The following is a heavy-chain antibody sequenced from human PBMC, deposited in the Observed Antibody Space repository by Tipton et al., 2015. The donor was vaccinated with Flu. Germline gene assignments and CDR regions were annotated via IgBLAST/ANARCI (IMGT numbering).Heavy chain of an antibody. CDR3: ARSRGYYYYYGMDV. CDR2: ISSNGGST. J-gene: IGHJ6*02. CDR1: GFTFSSYA. Sequence: SLRLSCAASGFTFSSYAMHWVRQAPGKGLEYVSVISSNGGSTYYANSVKGRFTISRDNSKNTLYLQMGSLRAEDMAVYYCARSRGYYYYYGMDVWGQGTTVTVSS. V-gene: IGHV3-64*01.